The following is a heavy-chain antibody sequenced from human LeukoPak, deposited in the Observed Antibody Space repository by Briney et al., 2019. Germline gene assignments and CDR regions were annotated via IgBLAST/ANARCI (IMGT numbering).Heavy chain of an antibody. CDR1: GYTFTTYW. CDR2: IYPVDSET. D-gene: IGHD5-24*01. Sequence: GESLKISCQGSGYTFTTYWIGWVRQMPGKGLGGVGIIYPVDSETRYSPAFQGHVTISADNSITTAYLQWSRLEVSDTALDYCLRFPRDGYQDAFDLWGRGRMV. J-gene: IGHJ3*01. CDR3: LRFPRDGYQDAFDL. V-gene: IGHV5-51*06.